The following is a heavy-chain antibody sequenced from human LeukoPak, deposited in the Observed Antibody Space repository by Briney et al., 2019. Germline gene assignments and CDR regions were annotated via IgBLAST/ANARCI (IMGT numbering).Heavy chain of an antibody. V-gene: IGHV4-59*08. J-gene: IGHJ4*02. CDR3: ARLGSYFVY. CDR1: GDSLTSYY. CDR2: IYYSGTV. Sequence: SETLSLTCTVSGDSLTSYYWSWIRQPPGKGLQWIGYIYYSGTVNYNPSLKSRVTISVDTSKNQFSLNLSSVTAADTAVYYCARLGSYFVYWGQGTLVTVSS.